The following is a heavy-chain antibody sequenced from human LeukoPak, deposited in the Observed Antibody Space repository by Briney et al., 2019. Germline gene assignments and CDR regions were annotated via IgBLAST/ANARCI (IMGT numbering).Heavy chain of an antibody. CDR3: ARDLLLYSRGWTGFFDY. V-gene: IGHV1-46*01. D-gene: IGHD6-25*01. Sequence: ASVKVSCKASGYTFTSYYMHWVRQAPGQGLEWMGIINPSGGSTSYAQKFQGRVTMTTDISTSTAYMELRGLRSDDTAVYYCARDLLLYSRGWTGFFDYWGQGTLVNVSS. J-gene: IGHJ4*02. CDR2: INPSGGST. CDR1: GYTFTSYY.